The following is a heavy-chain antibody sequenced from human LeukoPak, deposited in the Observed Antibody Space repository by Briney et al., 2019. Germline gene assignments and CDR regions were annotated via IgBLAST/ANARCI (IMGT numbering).Heavy chain of an antibody. V-gene: IGHV3-23*01. D-gene: IGHD1-1*01. CDR3: ARLVATTGRLYFDY. Sequence: GGSLRLSCAASGFTFSSYAMSWVRQAPGKGLEWVSAISGSGGSTYYADSVKGRFTISRDNSKNTLYLQMNSLRAEDTAVFYCARLVATTGRLYFDYWGQGNLVTVSS. CDR2: ISGSGGST. CDR1: GFTFSSYA. J-gene: IGHJ4*02.